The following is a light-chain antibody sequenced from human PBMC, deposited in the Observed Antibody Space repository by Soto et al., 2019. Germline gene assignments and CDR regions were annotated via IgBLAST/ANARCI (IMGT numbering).Light chain of an antibody. Sequence: DIQMTQSPSSVSASVGDRVTITCRASQGINNWLAWYQQKPGKAPKLLIYTTSSLQSGVPSRFSGSGSGTDFTLTISSLQPDDFATYYCQQYNSYPWTFGQGTKVEIK. V-gene: IGKV1D-16*01. J-gene: IGKJ1*01. CDR1: QGINNW. CDR3: QQYNSYPWT. CDR2: TTS.